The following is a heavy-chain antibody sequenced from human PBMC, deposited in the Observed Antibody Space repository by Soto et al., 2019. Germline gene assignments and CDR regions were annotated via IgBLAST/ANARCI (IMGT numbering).Heavy chain of an antibody. CDR2: INHSGRT. CDR1: GGSLSGYY. CDR3: AGDQGMVRGEGGMDV. Sequence: PSETLSLTCAVYGGSLSGYYCSWIRQPPGKGLEWIGEINHSGRTNYNPSLKSRVTISVDTSKNQFSLKLNSVTAADTAVYYCAGDQGMVRGEGGMDVWGQGTTVTVSS. J-gene: IGHJ6*02. V-gene: IGHV4-34*01. D-gene: IGHD3-10*01.